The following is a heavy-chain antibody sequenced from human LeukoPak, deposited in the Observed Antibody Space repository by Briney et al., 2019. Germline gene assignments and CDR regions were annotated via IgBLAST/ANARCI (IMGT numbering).Heavy chain of an antibody. CDR2: ISGSGDST. CDR3: AKDPPTYYYDRSGYPFDY. J-gene: IGHJ4*02. V-gene: IGHV3-23*01. Sequence: QTGGSLRLSCAASGFTFRSYAMSGVRQAPGKGREWVSGISGSGDSTYYADSVKGRFTISRDNSKNTLSLQMNSLRAEDPAVYYCAKDPPTYYYDRSGYPFDYWGQGTLVTVSS. CDR1: GFTFRSYA. D-gene: IGHD3-22*01.